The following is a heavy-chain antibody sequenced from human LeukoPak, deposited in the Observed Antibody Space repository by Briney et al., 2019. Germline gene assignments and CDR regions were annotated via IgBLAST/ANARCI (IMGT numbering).Heavy chain of an antibody. CDR3: ARDIGAVARTRDAFDI. D-gene: IGHD6-19*01. J-gene: IGHJ3*02. CDR1: GGTSSSYA. V-gene: IGHV1-69*13. CDR2: IIPIFGTA. Sequence: SVKVSCKASGGTSSSYAISWVRQAPGQGLEWMGGIIPIFGTANYAQKFQGRVTITADESTSTAYMELGSLRSEDTAVYYCARDIGAVARTRDAFDIWRQGTMVTVSS.